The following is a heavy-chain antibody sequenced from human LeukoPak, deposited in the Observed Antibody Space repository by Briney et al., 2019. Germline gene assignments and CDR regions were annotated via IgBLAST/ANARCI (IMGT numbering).Heavy chain of an antibody. CDR1: GFTFSSYS. CDR3: ARGTLFRCLVWLFLGY. V-gene: IGHV3-48*01. D-gene: IGHD3-3*01. Sequence: PGGSLRLSCAASGFTFSSYSMNWVRQAPGKGLEWVSYISSSSSTIYYADSVKGRFTISRNNAKNSLYLQMNSLRAEDTAVYNCARGTLFRCLVWLFLGYWGQGTLVTVSS. J-gene: IGHJ4*02. CDR2: ISSSSSTI.